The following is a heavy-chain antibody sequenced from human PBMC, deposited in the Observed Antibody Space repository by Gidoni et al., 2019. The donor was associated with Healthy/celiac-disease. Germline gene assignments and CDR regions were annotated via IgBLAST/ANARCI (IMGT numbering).Heavy chain of an antibody. D-gene: IGHD6-19*01. J-gene: IGHJ6*03. CDR1: GCSISSYY. Sequence: QVQLQESGPGLVKPSETLSLTCTVAGCSISSYYWSWIRQPPGKGRELIGYIYYSGSTNYNPSLKIRVTISVDTSKNQFSLKLSSVTAADTAVYYCARGGNGWYGNFGYYYYYYMDVWGKGTTVTVSS. CDR3: ARGGNGWYGNFGYYYYYYMDV. CDR2: IYYSGST. V-gene: IGHV4-59*01.